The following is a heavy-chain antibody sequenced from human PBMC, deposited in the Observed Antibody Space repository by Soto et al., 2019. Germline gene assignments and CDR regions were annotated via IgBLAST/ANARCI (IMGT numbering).Heavy chain of an antibody. Sequence: SVKVSCKASGGTFSSYAISWVRQAPGQGLEWMGGIIPIFGTANYAQKFQGRVTITADESTSTAYMELSSLRSEDTAVYYCARDQDYDILTGYSPTYFFYVMDVWGQGTTVTVS. CDR3: ARDQDYDILTGYSPTYFFYVMDV. V-gene: IGHV1-69*13. CDR2: IIPIFGTA. D-gene: IGHD3-9*01. J-gene: IGHJ6*02. CDR1: GGTFSSYA.